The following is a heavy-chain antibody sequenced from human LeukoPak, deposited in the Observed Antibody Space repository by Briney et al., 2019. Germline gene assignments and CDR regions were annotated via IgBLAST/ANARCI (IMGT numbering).Heavy chain of an antibody. CDR3: ARVHGSPTLSYYYSYGMDV. CDR1: GYTFTSYG. J-gene: IGHJ6*02. CDR2: ISAYNGNT. D-gene: IGHD3-16*01. Sequence: ASVKVSCKASGYTFTSYGISWVRQAPGQGLEWMGWISAYNGNTNYAQKLQGRVTMTTDTSTSTAYMELRSLRSDDTAVYYCARVHGSPTLSYYYSYGMDVWGQGTTVTVSS. V-gene: IGHV1-18*01.